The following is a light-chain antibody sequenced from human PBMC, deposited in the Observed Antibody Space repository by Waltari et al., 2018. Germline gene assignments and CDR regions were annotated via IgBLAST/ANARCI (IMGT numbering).Light chain of an antibody. CDR1: NIGRKS. J-gene: IGLJ3*02. CDR3: QVWDSTSWV. Sequence: SYVLTQPPSVSVAPGQTARISCGGNNIGRKSVHWYQQRPGQAPVLVIHYDSGRPSGIPERLSGANSGNTATLTISRVEVADEADYYCQVWDSTSWVFGGGTKLTVL. CDR2: YDS. V-gene: IGLV3-21*01.